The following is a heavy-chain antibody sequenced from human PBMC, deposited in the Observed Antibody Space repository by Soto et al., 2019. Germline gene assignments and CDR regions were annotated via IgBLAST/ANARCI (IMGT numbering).Heavy chain of an antibody. CDR3: AIVVVTDVHFCYFDL. Sequence: EVQLLESGGGLVQPGGSLRLSCAASGFTFSSYAMSWVHQAPGKGLEWVSAISGSGGSTYYADSVKGRCTISRDKSKNTLSLKMNSLRAEDTAVYYCAIVVVTDVHFCYFDLWGRGTMVTVSS. J-gene: IGHJ2*01. CDR1: GFTFSSYA. D-gene: IGHD2-21*02. CDR2: ISGSGGST. V-gene: IGHV3-23*01.